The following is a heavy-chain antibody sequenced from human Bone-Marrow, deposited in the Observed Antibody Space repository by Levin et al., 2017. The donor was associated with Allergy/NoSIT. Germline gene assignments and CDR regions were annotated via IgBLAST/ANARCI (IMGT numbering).Heavy chain of an antibody. CDR2: VHDIGTT. Sequence: SQTLSLPCTVSGGPTLNYFWNWIRQPPGKGLEWIGYVHDIGTTSYNPSLKSRVSMSIDTSKNHFSLTLTSLTAADTAVYYCARAVDRGYPFDYWGQGTLVTVPS. CDR1: GGPTLNYF. CDR3: ARAVDRGYPFDY. J-gene: IGHJ4*02. V-gene: IGHV4-59*12. D-gene: IGHD3-16*02.